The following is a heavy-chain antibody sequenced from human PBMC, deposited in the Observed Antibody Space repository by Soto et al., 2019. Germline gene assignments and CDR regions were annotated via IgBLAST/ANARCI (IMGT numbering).Heavy chain of an antibody. CDR2: ISGSADST. V-gene: IGHV3-23*01. J-gene: IGHJ4*02. D-gene: IGHD4-17*01. Sequence: GGSLRLSCAASGFTFSSYAMSWVRQAPGKGLEWVSVISGSADSTYNADSVKGRFTISRDNSKSTLYLQMNSLRAEDTAVYYCAKDQGQTTVTTVDYWGQGT. CDR1: GFTFSSYA. CDR3: AKDQGQTTVTTVDY.